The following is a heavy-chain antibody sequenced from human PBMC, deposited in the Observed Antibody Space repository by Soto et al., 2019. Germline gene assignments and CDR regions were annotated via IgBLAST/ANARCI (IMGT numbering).Heavy chain of an antibody. CDR3: ARAPDYDFWSGWGLDV. J-gene: IGHJ6*02. CDR2: IIPIFGTA. Sequence: QVQLVKSGAEVKKPGSSVKVSCKASGGTFSSYAISWVRQAPGQGLEWMGGIIPIFGTANYAQKFQGRVTITADKSTSTAYMELSSLRSEDTAVYYCARAPDYDFWSGWGLDVWGQGTTVTVSS. V-gene: IGHV1-69*06. CDR1: GGTFSSYA. D-gene: IGHD3-3*01.